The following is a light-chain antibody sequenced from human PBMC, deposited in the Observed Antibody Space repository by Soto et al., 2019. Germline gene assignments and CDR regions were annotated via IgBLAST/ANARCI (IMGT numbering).Light chain of an antibody. J-gene: IGLJ1*01. CDR3: SSYTTSNTLV. CDR1: SSDVGGYNY. V-gene: IGLV2-14*01. Sequence: QSALTQPASVSGSPGQSITISCTETSSDVGGYNYVSWYQQHPGKAPKLMIYEVSNRPSGVSNRFSGSKSGNTASLTISGLQAEEEADYYCSSYTTSNTLVFGTGTKLTVL. CDR2: EVS.